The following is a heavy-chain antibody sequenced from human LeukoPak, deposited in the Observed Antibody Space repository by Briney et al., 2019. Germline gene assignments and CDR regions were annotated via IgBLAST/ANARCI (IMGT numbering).Heavy chain of an antibody. J-gene: IGHJ4*02. D-gene: IGHD1-7*01. V-gene: IGHV4-30-4*08. CDR2: IYYSGST. Sequence: SETLSLTCTVSGGSISSGDYYWSWIRQPPGKGLEWIGYIYYSGSTYYNPSLKSRVTISVDTSKNQFSLKLSSATAADTAVYYCARLTGTTGDYWGQGTLVTVSS. CDR3: ARLTGTTGDY. CDR1: GGSISSGDYY.